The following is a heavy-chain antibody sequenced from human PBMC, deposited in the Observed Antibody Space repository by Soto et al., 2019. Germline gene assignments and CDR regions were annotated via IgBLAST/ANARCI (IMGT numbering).Heavy chain of an antibody. Sequence: QVQLQESGPGLVKPSQTLSLTCTVSGGSISSGGYYWSWIRQHPGKGLEWIGYISYSGSTYYNPYLTCRYSISVDTSKNQSSLQLSSVSAADTAVYYWARSCGEYVNWFDPWGQGTMVTVSS. J-gene: IGHJ5*02. V-gene: IGHV4-31*03. D-gene: IGHD3-10*02. CDR2: ISYSGST. CDR3: ARSCGEYVNWFDP. CDR1: GGSISSGGYY.